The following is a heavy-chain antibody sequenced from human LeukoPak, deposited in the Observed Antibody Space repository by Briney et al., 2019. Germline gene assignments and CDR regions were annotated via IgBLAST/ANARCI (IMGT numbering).Heavy chain of an antibody. Sequence: ASVKVSCKASGYTFTSYAMHWVRQAPGQRLEWMGWINAGNGNTKYSQKFQGRVTITRDTSASTAYMELSSLRSEDTAVYYCARDRDYYDSSGSDAFDIWGQGTMVTVSS. CDR1: GYTFTSYA. D-gene: IGHD3-22*01. V-gene: IGHV1-3*01. CDR3: ARDRDYYDSSGSDAFDI. CDR2: INAGNGNT. J-gene: IGHJ3*02.